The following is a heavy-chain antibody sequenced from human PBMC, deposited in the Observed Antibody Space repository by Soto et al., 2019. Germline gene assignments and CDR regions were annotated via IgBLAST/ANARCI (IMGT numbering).Heavy chain of an antibody. J-gene: IGHJ6*03. CDR2: VIPLLDAS. Sequence: QVQLAQSGAEVKKPGSSVKISCTASGVTFNNYTFTWVRRAPGQGLEWMGRVIPLLDASNYAEKFQDRVTITADRTTSTVYMELSGLRSDDSDIYYCASGKIQMCLDRMCFYYYIDVLGKGTTVTVSS. V-gene: IGHV1-69*08. CDR3: ASGKIQMCLDRMCFYYYIDV. D-gene: IGHD1-1*01. CDR1: GVTFNNYT.